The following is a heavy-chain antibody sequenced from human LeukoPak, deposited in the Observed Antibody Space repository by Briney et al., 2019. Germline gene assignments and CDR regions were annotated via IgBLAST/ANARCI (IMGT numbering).Heavy chain of an antibody. J-gene: IGHJ5*02. CDR2: ISGSGGST. V-gene: IGHV3-23*01. Sequence: GGSLRLSCAASGFTFSSYAMSWVRQAPGKGLEWVSAISGSGGSTYYADSVKGWFTISRDNSKNTLYLQMNSLRAEDTAVYYCAKVPDIVVVPAVNNWFDPWGQGTLVTVSS. CDR3: AKVPDIVVVPAVNNWFDP. CDR1: GFTFSSYA. D-gene: IGHD2-2*01.